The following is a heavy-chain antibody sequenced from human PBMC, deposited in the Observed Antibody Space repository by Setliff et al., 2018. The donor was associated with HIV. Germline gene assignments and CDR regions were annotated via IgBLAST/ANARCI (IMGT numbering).Heavy chain of an antibody. J-gene: IGHJ4*02. D-gene: IGHD6-6*01. Sequence: ASVKVSCKASGYTFTTYAIHWVRQAPGQRLEFMGWINAGNGNTKYSQRFQGRVTMTTDTSTSTAYMELRSLTSDDTAVYYCARSRYSSSSGDYWGQGTLVTVSS. CDR2: INAGNGNT. V-gene: IGHV1-3*01. CDR1: GYTFTTYA. CDR3: ARSRYSSSSGDY.